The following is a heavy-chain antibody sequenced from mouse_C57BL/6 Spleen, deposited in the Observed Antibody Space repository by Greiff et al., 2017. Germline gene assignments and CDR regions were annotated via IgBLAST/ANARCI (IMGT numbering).Heavy chain of an antibody. CDR2: IRNKANGYTT. J-gene: IGHJ1*03. CDR1: GFTFTDYY. CDR3: ARYNGGLEVYFDV. D-gene: IGHD2-13*01. V-gene: IGHV7-3*01. Sequence: EVHLVESGGGLVQPGGSLSLSCAASGFTFTDYYMSWVRQPPGKALEWLGFIRNKANGYTTEYSASVKGRFTISRDNSQSILYLQMNALRAEDSATYYCARYNGGLEVYFDVWGTGTTVTVSS.